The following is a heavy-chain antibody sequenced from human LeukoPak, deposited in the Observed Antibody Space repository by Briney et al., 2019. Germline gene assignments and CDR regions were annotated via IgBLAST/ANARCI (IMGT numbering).Heavy chain of an antibody. CDR1: GGSISSYY. D-gene: IGHD1-26*01. CDR2: IYYRGTT. CDR3: ARGPWDLLLNY. J-gene: IGHJ4*02. Sequence: SETLSLTCTVSGGSISSYYWSWLRQPPGKGLEWIGYIYYRGTTNYNPSLKSRATISIDTSKNQFSLKLSSVPAADTAVYYCARGPWDLLLNYWGQGTLVTVSS. V-gene: IGHV4-59*01.